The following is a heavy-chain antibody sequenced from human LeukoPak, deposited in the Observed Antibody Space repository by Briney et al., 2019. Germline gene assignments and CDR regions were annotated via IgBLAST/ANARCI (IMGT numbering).Heavy chain of an antibody. CDR2: IYYSGST. CDR3: ARGRGYDFWSGYSPRRYNWFDP. CDR1: GGSISSGDYY. Sequence: PSETLSLTCTVSGGSISSGDYYWSWIRQPPGKGLEWIGYIYYSGSTYYNPSLKSRVTISVDTSKNQFSLKLSSVTAADTAVYYCARGRGYDFWSGYSPRRYNWFDPWGQGTLVTVSS. D-gene: IGHD3-3*01. J-gene: IGHJ5*02. V-gene: IGHV4-30-4*08.